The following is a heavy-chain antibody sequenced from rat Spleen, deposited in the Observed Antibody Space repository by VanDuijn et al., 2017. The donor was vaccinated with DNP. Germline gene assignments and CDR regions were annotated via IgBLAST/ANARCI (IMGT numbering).Heavy chain of an antibody. D-gene: IGHD1-4*01. CDR2: IKTKPNNYAT. CDR3: TAPLPGYFNWFAY. Sequence: VQVVESGGGLVQPKESLKISCAASGFTFSNAAMYWVRQAPGKGLEWVARIKTKPNNYATYYADSVKGRFTISRDDSKSMVYLQMDNLKTEDTAMYYCTAPLPGYFNWFAYWGQGTLVTVSS. V-gene: IGHV10-5*01. J-gene: IGHJ3*01. CDR1: GFTFSNAA.